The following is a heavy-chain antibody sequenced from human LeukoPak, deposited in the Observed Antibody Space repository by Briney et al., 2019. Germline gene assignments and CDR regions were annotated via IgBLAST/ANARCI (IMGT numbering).Heavy chain of an antibody. CDR3: AKDPDRTAMVPRGDY. V-gene: IGHV3-30*02. J-gene: IGHJ4*02. Sequence: GGSLRLSCAASGFTFSSYGMHWVRQAPGKGLEWVAFIRYDGSNKYYADSVKGRFTISRDNSKNTLYLQMNSLRAEDTAVYYCAKDPDRTAMVPRGDYWGQGTLVTVSS. D-gene: IGHD5-18*01. CDR1: GFTFSSYG. CDR2: IRYDGSNK.